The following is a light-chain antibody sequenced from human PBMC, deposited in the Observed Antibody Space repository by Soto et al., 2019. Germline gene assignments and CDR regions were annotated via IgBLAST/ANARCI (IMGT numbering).Light chain of an antibody. CDR1: QSIVNL. J-gene: IGKJ2*01. CDR2: KAS. CDR3: QQYHNYPYS. V-gene: IGKV1-5*03. Sequence: DIQMTQSPSTLSASVGVRVTISCRASQSIVNLLAWYQQKPGKAPNLLICKASSLESGVPSRLSGSGSGTEFTLTISSLQPDDFATYYCQQYHNYPYSFGQGTRLEIK.